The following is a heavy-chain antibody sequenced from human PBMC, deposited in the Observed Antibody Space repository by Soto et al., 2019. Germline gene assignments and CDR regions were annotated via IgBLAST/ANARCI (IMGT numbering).Heavy chain of an antibody. CDR2: LTGSSGRT. V-gene: IGHV3-23*01. CDR3: AKDGVRGWPN. CDR1: GFSFSSYA. D-gene: IGHD6-19*01. J-gene: IGHJ4*02. Sequence: PGGSLRLSRAASGFSFSSYALRLVRKPAAKGLEWVSTLTGSSGRTYYADSVKGRFTTSRDNSKNTLYLQMNSLRAEDTAVYYCAKDGVRGWPNWGQGT.